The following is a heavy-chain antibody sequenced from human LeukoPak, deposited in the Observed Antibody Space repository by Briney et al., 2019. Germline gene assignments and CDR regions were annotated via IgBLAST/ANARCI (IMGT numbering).Heavy chain of an antibody. V-gene: IGHV3-74*01. D-gene: IGHD6-13*01. CDR1: GFSFSNYW. Sequence: GGALRLSCTAAGFSFSNYWMHWVRQAPAKGQVWVSRINSAGSSTSYADSVKGRFTISRDNAKNTLYLQMNSLRAEDTAVYYCARDYSSSWYSGLNYWGQGTQVTVSS. J-gene: IGHJ4*02. CDR3: ARDYSSSWYSGLNY. CDR2: INSAGSST.